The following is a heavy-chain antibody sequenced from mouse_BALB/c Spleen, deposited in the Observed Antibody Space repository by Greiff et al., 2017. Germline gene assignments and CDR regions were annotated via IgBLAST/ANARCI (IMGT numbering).Heavy chain of an antibody. J-gene: IGHJ4*01. Sequence: EVKLMESGGGLVQPGGSRKLSCAASGFTFSDYYMYWVRQTPEKRLEWVATISDGGSYTYYPDSVKGRFTISRDNAKNNLYLQMSSLKSEDTAMYYCARTDFFYYYGRYAMDYWGQGTSVTVSS. D-gene: IGHD1-1*01. CDR3: ARTDFFYYYGRYAMDY. CDR1: GFTFSDYY. CDR2: ISDGGSYT. V-gene: IGHV5-4*02.